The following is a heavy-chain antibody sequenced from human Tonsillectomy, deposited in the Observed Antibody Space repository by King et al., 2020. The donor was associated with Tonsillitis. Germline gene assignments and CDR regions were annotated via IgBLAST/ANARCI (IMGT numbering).Heavy chain of an antibody. Sequence: VQLVESGGGLVQPGGSLRLSCVASGFTFSTYEMSWVRQAPGKGLEWVSTISDTNNTTYYADSVRGRFTISRDDSIHTLYLQMNSLRAEDTALYYCTKGSWGDDWGQGTLVTVAS. CDR1: GFTFSTYE. D-gene: IGHD3-16*01. V-gene: IGHV3-23*04. CDR3: TKGSWGDD. J-gene: IGHJ4*02. CDR2: ISDTNNTT.